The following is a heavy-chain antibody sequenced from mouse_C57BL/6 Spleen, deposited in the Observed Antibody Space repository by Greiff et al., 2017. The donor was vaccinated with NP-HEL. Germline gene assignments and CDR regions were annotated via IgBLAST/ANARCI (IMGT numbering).Heavy chain of an antibody. CDR2: IDPSDSYT. CDR1: GYTFTSYW. CDR3: ARRGGPYYVDY. D-gene: IGHD1-1*01. J-gene: IGHJ4*01. Sequence: VQLQQSGAELVMPGASVKLSCKASGYTFTSYWMHWVKQRPGQGLEWIGEIDPSDSYTNYNQKFKGKSTLTVDKSSSTAYMQLSSLTSEDSAVYYCARRGGPYYVDYWGQRTSVTVSS. V-gene: IGHV1-69*01.